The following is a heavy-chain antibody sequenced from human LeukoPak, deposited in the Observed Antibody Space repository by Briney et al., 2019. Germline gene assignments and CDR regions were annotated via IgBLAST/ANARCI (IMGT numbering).Heavy chain of an antibody. CDR1: GFTFSSSG. D-gene: IGHD2-21*02. CDR2: VSYDGGKK. V-gene: IGHV3-30*18. CDR3: AKPAYCGGDCYSSPFQH. Sequence: GRPLTLSCAASGFTFSSSGMHWVRQAPGKGLEWVAFVSYDGGKKYYADSVKGRFTISRDNSKNTLYLQMNSLRAEDTAVYYCAKPAYCGGDCYSSPFQHWGQGTLVTVSS. J-gene: IGHJ1*01.